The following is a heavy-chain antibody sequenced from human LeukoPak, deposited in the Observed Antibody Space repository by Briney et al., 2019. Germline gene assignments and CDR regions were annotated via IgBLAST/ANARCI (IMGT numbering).Heavy chain of an antibody. Sequence: SETLSLTCAVYGGSFSGYYWSWIRQPPGKGLEWIGEINHSGSTNYNPSLKSRVTISVDTSKNQFSLKLSSVTAADTAVYYCAREGTMVRGVIGHWGQGTLVTVSS. CDR3: AREGTMVRGVIGH. CDR1: GGSFSGYY. V-gene: IGHV4-34*01. CDR2: INHSGST. D-gene: IGHD3-10*01. J-gene: IGHJ4*02.